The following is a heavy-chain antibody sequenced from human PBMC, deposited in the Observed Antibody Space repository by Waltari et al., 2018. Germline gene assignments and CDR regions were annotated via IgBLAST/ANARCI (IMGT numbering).Heavy chain of an antibody. CDR1: GGSLRSGSYY. J-gene: IGHJ4*02. V-gene: IGHV4-61*09. CDR3: ARFTIFGEKLFDY. D-gene: IGHD3-3*01. Sequence: QVQLQESGPGLVKPSQTLSLTCTVSGGSLRSGSYYWSWFRQPAGKGLEWIGYIYTSGSTNYNPSLKSRVTISVDTSKNQFSLKLSSVTAADTAVYYCARFTIFGEKLFDYWGQGTLVTVSS. CDR2: IYTSGST.